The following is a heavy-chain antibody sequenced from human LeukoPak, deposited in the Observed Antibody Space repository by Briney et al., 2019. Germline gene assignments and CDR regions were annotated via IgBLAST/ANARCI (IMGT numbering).Heavy chain of an antibody. J-gene: IGHJ4*02. Sequence: GGSLRLSCAASGFTFSSHDMHWVRQAPGKGLEWVGVISYDGSNKYYADSVKGRFTISRDNSKNTLYLQMNSLRPEDTSVYYCARGGEYSSSSNFDYWSQGTLVTVSS. CDR3: ARGGEYSSSSNFDY. CDR2: ISYDGSNK. CDR1: GFTFSSHD. D-gene: IGHD6-6*01. V-gene: IGHV3-30-3*02.